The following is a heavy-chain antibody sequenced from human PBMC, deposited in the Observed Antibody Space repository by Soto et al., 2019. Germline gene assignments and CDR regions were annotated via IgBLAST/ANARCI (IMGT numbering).Heavy chain of an antibody. V-gene: IGHV3-23*01. CDR1: GFTFSSYA. CDR2: INNSGGST. J-gene: IGHJ4*02. D-gene: IGHD3-16*01. CDR3: AKIGGKTLVIKSTNYFDY. Sequence: GGSLRLSCAASGFTFSSYAMTWVRQAPGKGLEWVSGINNSGGSTYYADSVKGRFTISRDNSKNTLYLTMNSLRAEDTAVYYCAKIGGKTLVIKSTNYFDYWGQGTLVTVSS.